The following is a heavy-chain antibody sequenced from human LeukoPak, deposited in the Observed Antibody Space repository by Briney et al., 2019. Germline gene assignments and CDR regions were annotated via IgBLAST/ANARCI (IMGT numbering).Heavy chain of an antibody. Sequence: RPGGALRLSCAASGFTFSSYWMSWVRQAPGKGLEWVANIKQDGSEKYYVDSVKGRFTISRDNAKNTLYLQMNNLRAEDTAIYYCATDSYVSGSYYRLFYWGQGTLVTVSS. CDR3: ATDSYVSGSYYRLFY. V-gene: IGHV3-7*01. D-gene: IGHD3-10*01. CDR1: GFTFSSYW. CDR2: IKQDGSEK. J-gene: IGHJ4*02.